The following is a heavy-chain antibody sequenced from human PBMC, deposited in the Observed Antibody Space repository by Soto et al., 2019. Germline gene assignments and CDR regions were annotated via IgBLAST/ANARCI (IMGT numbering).Heavy chain of an antibody. CDR3: ARDRGGTAIYYYYGMDV. V-gene: IGHV3-30-3*01. CDR2: ISYDGSNK. D-gene: IGHD2-21*02. J-gene: IGHJ6*02. Sequence: GGSLRLSCAASGFTFSRHAMHWVRQAPGKGLEWVAVISYDGSNKYYADSVKGRFTISRDNSKNTLYLQRNSLRAEDTAVYYCARDRGGTAIYYYYGMDVWGQGTTVTVSS. CDR1: GFTFSRHA.